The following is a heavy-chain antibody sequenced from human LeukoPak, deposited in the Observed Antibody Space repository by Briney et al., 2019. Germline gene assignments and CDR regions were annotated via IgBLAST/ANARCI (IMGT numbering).Heavy chain of an antibody. D-gene: IGHD3-22*01. V-gene: IGHV1-69*13. J-gene: IGHJ6*02. CDR1: GGTFSSYA. CDR2: IIPIFGTA. CDR3: ARAGIAAAGRYYYDSSGSDNGMDV. Sequence: SVKVSCKASGGTFSSYAISWVRLAPGQGLEWMGGIIPIFGTANYAQKFQGRVTITADESTSTAYMELSSLRSEDTAVYYCARAGIAAAGRYYYDSSGSDNGMDVWGQGTTVTVSS.